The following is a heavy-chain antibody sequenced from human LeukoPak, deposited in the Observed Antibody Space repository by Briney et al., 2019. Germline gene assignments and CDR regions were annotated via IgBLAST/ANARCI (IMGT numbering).Heavy chain of an antibody. CDR1: GFTFSSYA. Sequence: GSLRLSCAVSGFTFSSYAMSWVRQAPGKGLEWIGTIYYSGSTYYNPSLKSRVTISIDTSKNQFSLKLDSVTAADTAVYYCARHDSKSSGWFDSWGQGTLVTVSS. J-gene: IGHJ5*01. CDR2: IYYSGST. D-gene: IGHD6-19*01. CDR3: ARHDSKSSGWFDS. V-gene: IGHV4-39*01.